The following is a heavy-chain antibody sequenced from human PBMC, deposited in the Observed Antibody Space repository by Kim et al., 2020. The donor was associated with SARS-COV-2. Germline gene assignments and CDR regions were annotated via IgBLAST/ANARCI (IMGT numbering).Heavy chain of an antibody. D-gene: IGHD6-19*01. CDR1: GFRFSNYE. Sequence: GGSLRLSCAASGFRFSNYEMNWVRQTPGKGLEWISYISSISRSIYYADSVRGRFTISRDNAKNSLYLQMNSLRAEDTAAYYCATPASTDGWYFDYWGRGTLVTVSS. J-gene: IGHJ4*02. V-gene: IGHV3-48*03. CDR3: ATPASTDGWYFDY. CDR2: ISSISRSI.